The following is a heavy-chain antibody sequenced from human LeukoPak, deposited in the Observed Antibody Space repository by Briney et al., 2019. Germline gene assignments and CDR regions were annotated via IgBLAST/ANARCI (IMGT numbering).Heavy chain of an antibody. V-gene: IGHV4-34*01. CDR1: GGSFSGCY. CDR2: INHSGST. D-gene: IGHD2-2*01. J-gene: IGHJ6*02. CDR3: ARGRVRGYCSSTSCYYYYGMDV. Sequence: SETLSLTCAVYGGSFSGCYWSWIRQPPGKGLEWIGEINHSGSTNYNPSLKSRVTISVDTSKNQLSLKLSSVTAADTAVYYCARGRVRGYCSSTSCYYYYGMDVWGQGTTVTVSS.